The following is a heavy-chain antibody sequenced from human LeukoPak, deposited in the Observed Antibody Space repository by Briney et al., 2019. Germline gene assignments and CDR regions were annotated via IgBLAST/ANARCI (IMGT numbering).Heavy chain of an antibody. J-gene: IGHJ6*03. D-gene: IGHD3-3*01. CDR3: AKDYDFWSGSPSYMDV. Sequence: ASVTVSCMASGYTFTCYGISWVRPARGKGLDWMGWISAYNANTNYAQKLQGRVTMTTDTSTSTAYMELRSLRSDDTAVYYCAKDYDFWSGSPSYMDVWGKGTTVTVSS. CDR1: GYTFTCYG. CDR2: ISAYNANT. V-gene: IGHV1-18*01.